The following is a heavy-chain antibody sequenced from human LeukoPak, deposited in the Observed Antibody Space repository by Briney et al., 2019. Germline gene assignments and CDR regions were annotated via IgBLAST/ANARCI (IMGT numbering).Heavy chain of an antibody. D-gene: IGHD2-15*01. Sequence: GSLRLSCAAFGFTFSSYAMHWVRQAPGKGLEWVAVISYDGSNKYYADSVKGRFTISRDNSKNTLYLQMNSLRAEDTAVYYCARDGDCSGGSCGPWFDPWGQGTLVTVSS. V-gene: IGHV3-30-3*01. CDR1: GFTFSSYA. CDR3: ARDGDCSGGSCGPWFDP. J-gene: IGHJ5*02. CDR2: ISYDGSNK.